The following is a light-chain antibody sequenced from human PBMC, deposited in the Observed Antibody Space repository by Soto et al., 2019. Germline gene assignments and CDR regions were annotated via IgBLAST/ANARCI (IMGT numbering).Light chain of an antibody. V-gene: IGKV1-5*03. J-gene: IGKJ2*01. CDR3: QQYNSYPHT. CDR1: QSINNW. CDR2: KAS. Sequence: DIQMTQSPSTLSASVGDRVTVACRASQSINNWLAWYQQKPGKAPKLLIYKASTLESGVPSRFSGGGSGTEFTLTISSLQPDDFATYYCQQYNSYPHTFGQVTKLEIK.